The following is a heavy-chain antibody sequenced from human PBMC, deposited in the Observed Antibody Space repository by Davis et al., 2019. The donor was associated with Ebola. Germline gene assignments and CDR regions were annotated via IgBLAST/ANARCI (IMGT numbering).Heavy chain of an antibody. D-gene: IGHD2-15*01. V-gene: IGHV1-3*01. CDR2: INAGNGNT. J-gene: IGHJ4*02. CDR3: ARGGYCSGGSCYYHFDY. CDR1: GYTFTSYA. Sequence: ASVKVSCKASGYTFTSYAMHWVRQAPGQRLEWMGWINAGNGNTKYSQKFQGRVTITRDTSASTAYMELSSLRSEDTAVYYCARGGYCSGGSCYYHFDYWGQGTLVTVSS.